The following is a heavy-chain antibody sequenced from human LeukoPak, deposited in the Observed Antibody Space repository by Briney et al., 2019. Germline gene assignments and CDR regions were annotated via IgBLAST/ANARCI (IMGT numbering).Heavy chain of an antibody. V-gene: IGHV4-59*01. D-gene: IGHD1-7*01. Sequence: PSETLSLTCTVSGGSISSYYWSWIRQPPGKGLEWIGYIYYSGSTNYNPSLKSRVTISVDTSKNQFSLKLSSVTAADTAVYYCASLGWNYILDYWGQGTLVTVSS. CDR2: IYYSGST. J-gene: IGHJ4*02. CDR1: GGSISSYY. CDR3: ASLGWNYILDY.